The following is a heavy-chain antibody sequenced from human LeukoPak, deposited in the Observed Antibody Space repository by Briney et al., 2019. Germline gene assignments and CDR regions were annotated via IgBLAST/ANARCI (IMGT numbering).Heavy chain of an antibody. CDR3: TRGLPVWGNNAFDI. CDR1: GGSRSSTYYY. V-gene: IGHV4-61*02. J-gene: IGHJ3*02. Sequence: SETLSLTCIVSGGSRSSTYYYWNWIRQPAGKGLEWFGRIFTSGSTNYNTSLKRRVTISIDSTKNQFSLKLSSVTATDTAVYYCTRGLPVWGNNAFDIWGQGTMVTVSS. D-gene: IGHD3-16*01. CDR2: IFTSGST.